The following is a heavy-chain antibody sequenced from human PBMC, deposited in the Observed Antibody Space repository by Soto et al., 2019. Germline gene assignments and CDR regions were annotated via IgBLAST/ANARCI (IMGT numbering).Heavy chain of an antibody. CDR3: ARDGNIMITFGGVLNASYYFDY. Sequence: QVQLVESGGGVVQPGRSLRLSCAASGFTFSSYGMHWVRQAPGKGLEWVAGIWYDGSNKYYADSVKGRFTISRDNSKNTLYLQMNSLRAEDTAVYYCARDGNIMITFGGVLNASYYFDYWGQGTLVTVSS. J-gene: IGHJ4*02. V-gene: IGHV3-33*01. D-gene: IGHD3-16*01. CDR2: IWYDGSNK. CDR1: GFTFSSYG.